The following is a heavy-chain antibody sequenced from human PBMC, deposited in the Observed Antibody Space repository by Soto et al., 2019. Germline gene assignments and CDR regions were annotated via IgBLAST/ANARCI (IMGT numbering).Heavy chain of an antibody. Sequence: PGGSLRLSCAASGFTFSSYGMHWVRQAPGKGLEWVAVISYDGSNKYYADSVKGRFTISRDNSKNTLYLQMNSLRAEDTAVYYCAKDLGLEWWELQTIPCYFDYWGQGTLVTVSS. CDR2: ISYDGSNK. V-gene: IGHV3-30*18. D-gene: IGHD1-26*01. CDR3: AKDLGLEWWELQTIPCYFDY. J-gene: IGHJ4*02. CDR1: GFTFSSYG.